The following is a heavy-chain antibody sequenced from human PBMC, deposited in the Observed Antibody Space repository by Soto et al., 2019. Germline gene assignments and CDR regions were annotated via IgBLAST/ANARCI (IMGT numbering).Heavy chain of an antibody. D-gene: IGHD6-13*01. J-gene: IGHJ4*02. V-gene: IGHV3-74*01. CDR3: AKEAGQTTGIAASGTYY. CDR1: GFTFSRYW. CDR2: ISTDGVNT. Sequence: QLGGSLRLSCAASGFTFSRYWMHWVRQAPGKGLVWVSRISTDGVNTTYADSVKGRFTISRDNAKNTLYLQMNSLRAEDTAVYYCAKEAGQTTGIAASGTYYWGQGTLVTVSS.